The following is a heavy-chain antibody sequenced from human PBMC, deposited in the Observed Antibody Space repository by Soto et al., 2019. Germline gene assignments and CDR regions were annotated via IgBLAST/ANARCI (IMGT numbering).Heavy chain of an antibody. J-gene: IGHJ6*04. D-gene: IGHD2-2*02. CDR1: GFSLYTRGVG. Sequence: QITLKESRPTLVKPTQTLTLTCSFSGFSLYTRGVGVGWVRQPPGKALEWLALLYWDNTRRYSPSLKNCLTIAKGTSENQVVLTMTNMEPEDTGTYYCARYTTDTYFDVWGKGTTVTVSS. CDR3: ARYTTDTYFDV. V-gene: IGHV2-5*02. CDR2: LYWDNTR.